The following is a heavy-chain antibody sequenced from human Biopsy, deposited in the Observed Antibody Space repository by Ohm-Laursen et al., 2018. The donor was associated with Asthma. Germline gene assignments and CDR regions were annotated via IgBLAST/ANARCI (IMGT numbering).Heavy chain of an antibody. V-gene: IGHV3-21*01. J-gene: IGHJ4*02. CDR3: ARDAPTGGYIDY. CDR1: GFTFSGYT. CDR2: ITSSSSYI. D-gene: IGHD7-27*01. Sequence: GSLRLSCAASGFTFSGYTMNWVRQAPGKGLEWVSSITSSSSYIFYADSVKGRFTISRDNVRNSLYLQMNSLRADDTAVYYCARDAPTGGYIDYWGLGTLVTVSS.